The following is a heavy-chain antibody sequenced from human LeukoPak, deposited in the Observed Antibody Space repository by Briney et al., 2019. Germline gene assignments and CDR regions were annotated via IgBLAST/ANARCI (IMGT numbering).Heavy chain of an antibody. CDR1: GGSFSGYY. V-gene: IGHV4-34*10. CDR3: ASYFVGNGGRGY. J-gene: IGHJ4*02. Sequence: SETLSLTCAVYGGSFSGYYWSWIRQPPGKGLEWLGSVYDSWNNYYNPSLESRITMSVDTSKNQYSLELSSVIAADTAVYYCASYFVGNGGRGYWGQGALVTVSS. D-gene: IGHD2-15*01. CDR2: VYDSWNN.